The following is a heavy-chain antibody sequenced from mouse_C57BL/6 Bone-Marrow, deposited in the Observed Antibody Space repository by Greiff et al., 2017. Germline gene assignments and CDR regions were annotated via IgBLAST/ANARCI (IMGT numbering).Heavy chain of an antibody. CDR3: ARALRYFDYAMYY. CDR2: IYPGDGDT. CDR1: GYAFSSYW. D-gene: IGHD1-1*01. V-gene: IGHV1-80*01. Sequence: VQLQQSGAELVKPGASVKISCKASGYAFSSYWMNWVKQRPGKGLEWIGQIYPGDGDTNYNGKFKGKATLTADKSSSTAYMQLSRLTSEDSAVWFCARALRYFDYAMYYWGQGTSVTVSS. J-gene: IGHJ4*01.